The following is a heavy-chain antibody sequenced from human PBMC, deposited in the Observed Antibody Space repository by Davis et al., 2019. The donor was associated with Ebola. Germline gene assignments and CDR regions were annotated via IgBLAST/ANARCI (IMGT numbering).Heavy chain of an antibody. CDR3: AKGPYYSTTVRVYYYYGMDV. CDR2: IRYDGSNK. Sequence: GESLKISCAASGFIFSSYGMHWVRQAPGKGLEWVAFIRYDGSNKYYADSVKGRFTISRDNSKNTLYLQMNSLRAEDTAVYYCAKGPYYSTTVRVYYYYGMDVWGQGTTVTVSS. J-gene: IGHJ6*02. CDR1: GFIFSSYG. V-gene: IGHV3-30*02. D-gene: IGHD3-10*01.